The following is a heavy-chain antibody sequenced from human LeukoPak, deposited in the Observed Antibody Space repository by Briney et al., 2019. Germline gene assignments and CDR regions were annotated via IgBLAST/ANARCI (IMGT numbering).Heavy chain of an antibody. J-gene: IGHJ4*02. V-gene: IGHV3-64*01. CDR1: GFTFSSYA. CDR2: ISSNGGST. CDR3: ARVVEYYDSSGQETYYFDY. D-gene: IGHD3-22*01. Sequence: LAGGSLRLSCAASGFTFSSYAMHWVRQAPGKGLEYVSAISSNGGSTHYANSVKGRFTISRDNSKNTLYLQMGSLRAEDMAVYYCARVVEYYDSSGQETYYFDYWGQGTLVTVSS.